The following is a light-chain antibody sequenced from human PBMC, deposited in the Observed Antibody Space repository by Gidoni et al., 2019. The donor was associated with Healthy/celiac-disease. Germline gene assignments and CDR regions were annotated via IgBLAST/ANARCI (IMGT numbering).Light chain of an antibody. CDR2: AAS. CDR1: QSIRSY. V-gene: IGKV1-39*01. J-gene: IGKJ1*01. Sequence: IQMTQSPSSLSASVGDRITITCRASQSIRSYLNCYQQQPGKAPKLLIYAASSLQSGVPSRSSGSGSGTDVTLTISSMQPEEFAAYYCRKSYRTRWTFGQGTKVEIK. CDR3: RKSYRTRWT.